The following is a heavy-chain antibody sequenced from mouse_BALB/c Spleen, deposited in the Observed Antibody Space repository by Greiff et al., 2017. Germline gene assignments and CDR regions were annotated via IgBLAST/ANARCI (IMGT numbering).Heavy chain of an antibody. CDR2: IDPANGNT. D-gene: IGHD1-1*01. J-gene: IGHJ2*01. V-gene: IGHV14-3*02. CDR1: GFNIKDYY. Sequence: VQLQQSGAELVRSGASVKLSCTASGFNIKDYYMHWVKQRPEQGLEWIGRIDPANGNTKYDPKFQGKATITADTSSNTAYLQLSSLTSEDTAVYYCARTTVGYFDYWGQGTTLTVSS. CDR3: ARTTVGYFDY.